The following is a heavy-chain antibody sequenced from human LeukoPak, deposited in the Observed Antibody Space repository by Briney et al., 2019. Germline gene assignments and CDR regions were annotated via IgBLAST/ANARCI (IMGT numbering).Heavy chain of an antibody. J-gene: IGHJ4*02. CDR1: GYTFINYY. CDR3: ARHSLPGTTPFDY. CDR2: INPSGGST. Sequence: ASVTVSCKASGYTFINYYIHWVRQAPGQGLEWVGIINPSGGSTTYAQKFQGRASMTRDTSTSTVYMELSSLESDDTALYYCARHSLPGTTPFDYWGQGTLVTVSS. D-gene: IGHD1-1*01. V-gene: IGHV1-46*01.